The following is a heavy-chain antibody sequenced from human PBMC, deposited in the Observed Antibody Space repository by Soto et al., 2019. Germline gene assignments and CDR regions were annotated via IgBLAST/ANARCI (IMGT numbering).Heavy chain of an antibody. CDR1: GYTFTSYG. Sequence: ASVKVSCKASGYTFTSYGISWVRQAPGQGLEWTGWISAYNGNTNYAQKLQGRVTMTTDTSTSTAYMELRSLRSDDTAVYYCARDNLRITGTTHLYNWFDPWGQGTLVTVSS. CDR2: ISAYNGNT. D-gene: IGHD1-20*01. V-gene: IGHV1-18*04. CDR3: ARDNLRITGTTHLYNWFDP. J-gene: IGHJ5*02.